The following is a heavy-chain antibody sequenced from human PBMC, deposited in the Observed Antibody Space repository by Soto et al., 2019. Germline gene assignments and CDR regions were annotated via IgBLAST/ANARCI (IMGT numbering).Heavy chain of an antibody. CDR1: GFTFSSYA. D-gene: IGHD2-15*01. CDR3: AKDYLGYCSGGSCYRLY. V-gene: IGHV3-23*01. CDR2: ISGSGGST. J-gene: IGHJ4*02. Sequence: VGSLRLSCAASGFTFSSYAMSWVRQAPGKGLEWVSAISGSGGSTYYADSVKGRFTISRDNSKNTLYLQMNSLRAEDTAVYYCAKDYLGYCSGGSCYRLYWGQGTLVTVSS.